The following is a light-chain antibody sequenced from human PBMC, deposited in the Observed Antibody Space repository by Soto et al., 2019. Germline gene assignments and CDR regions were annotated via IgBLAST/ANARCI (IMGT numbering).Light chain of an antibody. Sequence: DIVMTQTPLSSRVTLGQPASISCRSSQSLLHRDGRTYLSWLQQRPGQPPRLLIYKVSNRLSGVPDRFSGGGAGTDFTLKISRVEADDVGVYYCMQATQFPPYTFGQGTKLEIE. J-gene: IGKJ2*01. CDR2: KVS. CDR1: QSLLHRDGRTY. V-gene: IGKV2-24*01. CDR3: MQATQFPPYT.